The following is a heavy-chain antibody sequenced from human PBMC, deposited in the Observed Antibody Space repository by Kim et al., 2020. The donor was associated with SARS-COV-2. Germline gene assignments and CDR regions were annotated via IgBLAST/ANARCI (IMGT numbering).Heavy chain of an antibody. CDR1: GFTFSNYA. D-gene: IGHD3-22*01. V-gene: IGHV3-23*01. J-gene: IGHJ4*02. CDR2: ISGSGGST. CDR3: AKDFFYDSSGYYFDS. Sequence: GGSLRLSCAASGFTFSNYAMSWVRQAPGKGLGWVSGISGSGGSTYYADSVKGRFTISRDNSKNTLYLQMNSLRAEDTAVYYCAKDFFYDSSGYYFDSWGQGTLVTVSS.